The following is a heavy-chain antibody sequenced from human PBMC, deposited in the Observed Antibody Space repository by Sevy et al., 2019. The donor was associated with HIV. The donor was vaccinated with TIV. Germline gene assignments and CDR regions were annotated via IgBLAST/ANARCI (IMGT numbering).Heavy chain of an antibody. CDR3: ARQVVAFGNPAFEDY. CDR1: GYSIISGYY. D-gene: IGHD3-16*01. V-gene: IGHV4-38-2*01. Sequence: SETLSLTCGVSGYSIISGYYWGWIRQPPGKGLEWIGSIYHSGSTYYNPSLKSRVTISVDTSKNQFSLKLSSMTAADTAVYYCARQVVAFGNPAFEDYWGQGTLVTVSS. CDR2: IYHSGST. J-gene: IGHJ4*02.